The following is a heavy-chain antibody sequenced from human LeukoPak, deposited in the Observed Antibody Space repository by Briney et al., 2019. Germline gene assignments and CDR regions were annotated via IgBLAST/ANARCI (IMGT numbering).Heavy chain of an antibody. V-gene: IGHV4-59*08. CDR1: GGSISSYY. J-gene: IGHJ3*02. CDR2: IYYSGST. CDR3: ARHAVFSYDAFDI. Sequence: PSETLSLTCTVSGGSISSYYWSWIRQPPGKGLEWIGYIYYSGSTNYNPSLKSRVTISVDTSKNQFSLKLSSVTAADTVVYYCARHAVFSYDAFDIRGQGTMVTVSS.